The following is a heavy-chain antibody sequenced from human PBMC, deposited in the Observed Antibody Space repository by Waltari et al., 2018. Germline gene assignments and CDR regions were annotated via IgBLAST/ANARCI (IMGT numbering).Heavy chain of an antibody. CDR3: AREGDGYNTRSYYYYYMDV. J-gene: IGHJ6*03. D-gene: IGHD5-12*01. CDR2: INPSGGST. V-gene: IGHV1-46*01. CDR1: GYNFTSYY. Sequence: QVQLVQSGAEVKKPGASVKVSCKASGYNFTSYYMHWVRQAPGPGLEWMGIINPSGGSTSYAQKFQGRVTMTRDTSTSTVYMELSSLRSEDTAVYYCAREGDGYNTRSYYYYYMDVWGKGTTVTVSS.